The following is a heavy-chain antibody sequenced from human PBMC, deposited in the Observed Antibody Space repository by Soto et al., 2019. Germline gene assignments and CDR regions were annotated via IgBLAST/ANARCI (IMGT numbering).Heavy chain of an antibody. CDR3: ARVGSSPYWYFDL. D-gene: IGHD1-26*01. Sequence: SVKVSCKASGGTFSSYAISWVRQAPGQELEWMGGIIPIFGTANYAQKFQGRVTITADESTSTAYMELSSLRSEDTAVYYCARVGSSPYWYFDLWGRGTLVTVSS. CDR1: GGTFSSYA. V-gene: IGHV1-69*13. CDR2: IIPIFGTA. J-gene: IGHJ2*01.